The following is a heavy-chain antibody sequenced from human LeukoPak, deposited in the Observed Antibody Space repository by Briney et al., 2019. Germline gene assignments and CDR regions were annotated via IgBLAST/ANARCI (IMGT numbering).Heavy chain of an antibody. CDR2: IYHSGST. CDR3: ARSSYYYGMDV. Sequence: SETLSLTCTVSGYSISSGYYWGWIRQPPGKGLEWIGSIYHSGSTYYNPSLKSRATISVDTSKNQFSLKLSSVTAADTAVYYCARSSYYYGMDVWGQGITVTVSS. J-gene: IGHJ6*02. V-gene: IGHV4-38-2*02. CDR1: GYSISSGYY. D-gene: IGHD6-6*01.